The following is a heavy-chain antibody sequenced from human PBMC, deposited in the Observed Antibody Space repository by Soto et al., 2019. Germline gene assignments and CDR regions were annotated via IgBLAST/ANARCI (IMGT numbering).Heavy chain of an antibody. CDR3: ARNTYDRYCTNGVCTLDYYYYGMDV. CDR1: GFTFSNYA. D-gene: IGHD2-8*01. J-gene: IGHJ6*02. CDR2: ISYDGGRK. Sequence: QVQLVESGGGVVQPGRSLRLSCAASGFTFSNYAIYWVRQAPGKGLEWVAIISYDGGRKYYADPVKGRFTISRDNSKNTLYLQMNSLRAEDTALYYCARNTYDRYCTNGVCTLDYYYYGMDVWGQGTTVTVSS. V-gene: IGHV3-30*04.